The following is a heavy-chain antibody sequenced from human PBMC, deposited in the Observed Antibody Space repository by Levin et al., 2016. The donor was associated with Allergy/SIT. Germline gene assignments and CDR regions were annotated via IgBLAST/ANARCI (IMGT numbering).Heavy chain of an antibody. Sequence: GGSLRLSCSASGFTFSSYAMHWVRQAPGKGLEYVSAISSNGGSTYYADSVKGRFTISRDNSKNTLYLQMSSLRAEDTAVYYCVKDRVAPSYGGNSLGLWYFDLWGRGTLVTVSS. CDR1: GFTFSSYA. J-gene: IGHJ2*01. D-gene: IGHD4-23*01. CDR3: VKDRVAPSYGGNSLGLWYFDL. CDR2: ISSNGGST. V-gene: IGHV3-64D*06.